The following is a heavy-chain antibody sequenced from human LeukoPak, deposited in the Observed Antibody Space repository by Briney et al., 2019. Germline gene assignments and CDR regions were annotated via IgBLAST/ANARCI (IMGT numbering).Heavy chain of an antibody. CDR3: ARSRCSSTCYGYGLAA. J-gene: IGHJ6*02. V-gene: IGHV3-33*08. CDR2: IWYDGSNK. D-gene: IGHD6-13*01. CDR1: GFTFSNYG. Sequence: GGSLRLSCAASGFTFSNYGMHWVRQAPGKGLEWVAVIWYDGSNKYYADSVKGRFTISRDNSKNTLYLQWNSLRAEDMAVYYCARSRCSSTCYGYGLAARGQGPTVPGSS.